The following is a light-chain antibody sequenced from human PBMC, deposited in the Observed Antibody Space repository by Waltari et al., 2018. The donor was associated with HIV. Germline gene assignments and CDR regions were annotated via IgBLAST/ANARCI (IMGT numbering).Light chain of an antibody. J-gene: IGKJ2*01. CDR2: DAS. CDR3: QQRSNWPKT. CDR1: QSVSSY. V-gene: IGKV3-11*01. Sequence: IVLTQSPATPSLSPGERATLSCRASQSVSSYLAWYQQKPGQAPRLLIYDASNRATSIPARFSGSGSGTDFTLTISSLEPEDFAVYYCQQRSNWPKTFGQGTKLEIK.